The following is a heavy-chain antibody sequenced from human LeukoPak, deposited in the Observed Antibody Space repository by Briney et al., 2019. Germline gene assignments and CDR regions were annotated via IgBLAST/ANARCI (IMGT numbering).Heavy chain of an antibody. V-gene: IGHV4-59*01. CDR3: ARDLGIRDGYNFNYYYYMDV. CDR1: GGSISSYY. D-gene: IGHD5-24*01. CDR2: IYYSGST. Sequence: SETLSLTCTVSGGSISSYYWSWIRQPPGKGLGWIGYIYYSGSTNYNPSLKSRVTISVDTSENQFSLKLSSVTAADTAVYYCARDLGIRDGYNFNYYYYMDVWGKGTTVTVSS. J-gene: IGHJ6*03.